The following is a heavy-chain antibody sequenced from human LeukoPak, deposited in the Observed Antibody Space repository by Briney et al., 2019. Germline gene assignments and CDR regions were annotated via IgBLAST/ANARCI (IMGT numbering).Heavy chain of an antibody. D-gene: IGHD3-9*01. CDR2: ISGSGTST. CDR3: ARSRDWYVDY. CDR1: GFTFSIYA. J-gene: IGHJ4*02. V-gene: IGHV3-23*01. Sequence: GGSLRLSCAASGFTFSIYAMSWVRQAPGKGLEWVSGISGSGTSTYYADSVKGRFTISRDNAGKSLFLQMNSLRVEDTATYYCARSRDWYVDYWGQGSLVTVSS.